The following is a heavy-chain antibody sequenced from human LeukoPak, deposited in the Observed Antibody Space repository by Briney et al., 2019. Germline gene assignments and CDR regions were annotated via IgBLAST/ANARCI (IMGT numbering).Heavy chain of an antibody. D-gene: IGHD1-1*01. CDR1: GGSFSSYY. J-gene: IGHJ4*03. CDR3: ARGPTISETGYFDY. Sequence: PSETLSLTCAVYGGSFSSYYRSWIRQSPGKGLEWIAEINHRGDTNYNPSVKSRVTISVDTSKNQFSLKVTSLTAADTAVYYCARGPTISETGYFDYWGQGTPVTVSS. CDR2: INHRGDT. V-gene: IGHV4-34*01.